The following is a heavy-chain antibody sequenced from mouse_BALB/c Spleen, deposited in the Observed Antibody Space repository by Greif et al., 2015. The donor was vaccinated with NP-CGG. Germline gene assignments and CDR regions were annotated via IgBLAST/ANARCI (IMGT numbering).Heavy chain of an antibody. Sequence: QVHVKQSGPGLVAPSQSLSITCTVSGFSLTCYGVNWVRQPPGKGLEWLGMIWGDGSTDYNSALKSRLSISKDNSKSXVFLKMNSLQTDDTARYYCAQSYYGSSYAMDYWGQGTSVTVSS. CDR2: IWGDGST. V-gene: IGHV2-6-7*01. J-gene: IGHJ4*01. D-gene: IGHD1-1*01. CDR1: GFSLTCYG. CDR3: AQSYYGSSYAMDY.